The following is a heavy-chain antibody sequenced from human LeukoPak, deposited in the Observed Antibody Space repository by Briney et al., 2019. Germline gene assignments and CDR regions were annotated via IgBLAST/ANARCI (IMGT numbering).Heavy chain of an antibody. J-gene: IGHJ5*02. CDR1: GFTFSSYT. V-gene: IGHV3-23*01. CDR3: AKSPSSTWVYWFDP. CDR2: ISGSGGTT. Sequence: GGSLRLSCAASGFTFSSYTMNWVRQAPGKGLEWVSSISGSGGTTYSADSVKGRFTISRDNSKNTLYLQMNSLRPEDTAVYYCAKSPSSTWVYWFDPWGQGTLVTVSS. D-gene: IGHD6-13*01.